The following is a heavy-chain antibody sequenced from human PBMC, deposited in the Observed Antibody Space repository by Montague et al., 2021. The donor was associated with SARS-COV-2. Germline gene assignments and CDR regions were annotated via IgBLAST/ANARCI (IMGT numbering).Heavy chain of an antibody. Sequence: PALVKPTQTLTLTCTFSGFSLSTSGMCVSWIRRPPGKALEWLARIDWDDDKYYSTFLKTRLTISKDTSKNQVALTMTNMDPVDTATYYCARMAPITGLDYWGQGTLVTVSS. D-gene: IGHD1-20*01. V-gene: IGHV2-70*11. CDR1: GFSLSTSGMC. CDR2: IDWDDDK. J-gene: IGHJ4*02. CDR3: ARMAPITGLDY.